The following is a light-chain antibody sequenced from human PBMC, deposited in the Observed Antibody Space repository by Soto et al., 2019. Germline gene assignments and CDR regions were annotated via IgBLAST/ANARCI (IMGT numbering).Light chain of an antibody. CDR2: GAS. J-gene: IGKJ4*01. V-gene: IGKV3-15*01. CDR1: QSVNSN. CDR3: QQYNDWPLT. Sequence: EIVMTQSPATLSVSPGERATLSCRASQSVNSNLAWYQQQPGQAPRLLIYGASTRATVIPVTFSGSGSGTEFTLTITSLQSEDVAVYYCQQYNDWPLTFGGGTKVEIK.